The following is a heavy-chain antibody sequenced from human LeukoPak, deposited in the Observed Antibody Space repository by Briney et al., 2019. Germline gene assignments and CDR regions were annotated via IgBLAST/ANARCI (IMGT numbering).Heavy chain of an antibody. Sequence: SETLSLTCTVSGGSITNSFWSWIQQPAGKGLEWLGRIYSSGRTNYNPSLKSRVTLSLDTSKNQVSLKLTSVTAADTAVYYCARAPAGCGGTCAFDYWGQGALVTVSS. CDR1: GGSITNSF. V-gene: IGHV4-4*07. CDR2: IYSSGRT. J-gene: IGHJ4*02. D-gene: IGHD2-15*01. CDR3: ARAPAGCGGTCAFDY.